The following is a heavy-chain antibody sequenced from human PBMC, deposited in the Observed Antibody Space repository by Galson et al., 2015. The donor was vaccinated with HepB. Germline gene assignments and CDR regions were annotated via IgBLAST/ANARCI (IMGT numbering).Heavy chain of an antibody. Sequence: SLRLSCAASGFTFSHLWMTWVRQAPGKGLEWVGRIKSRSDGGTTDHAAPVKGRFTISRDDSKDTLYLQMNSLKTEDTAVYYCTTDRPFTGGGVIATWGQGTLVTVFS. CDR1: GFTFSHLW. CDR2: IKSRSDGGTT. D-gene: IGHD3-16*02. V-gene: IGHV3-15*01. J-gene: IGHJ5*02. CDR3: TTDRPFTGGGVIAT.